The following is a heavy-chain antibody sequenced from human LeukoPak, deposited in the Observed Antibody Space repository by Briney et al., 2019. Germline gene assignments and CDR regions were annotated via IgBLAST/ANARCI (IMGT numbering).Heavy chain of an antibody. J-gene: IGHJ4*02. CDR2: INPNSGGT. V-gene: IGHV1-2*02. D-gene: IGHD5-18*01. CDR3: ARDLRGYSYGYYFDY. Sequence: ASVKVSCKASGYTFTGYYMHWVRQAPGQGLEWMGWINPNSGGTNYAQKFQGRVTMTRDMSTSTVYMELSSLRSEDTAVYYCARDLRGYSYGYYFDYWGQGTLVTVSS. CDR1: GYTFTGYY.